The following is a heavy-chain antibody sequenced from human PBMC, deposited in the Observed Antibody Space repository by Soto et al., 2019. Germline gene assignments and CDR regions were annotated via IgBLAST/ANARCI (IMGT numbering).Heavy chain of an antibody. J-gene: IGHJ4*02. CDR3: ARLYLAPPFTSLDH. CDR1: GFSFGTYW. D-gene: IGHD3-16*01. Sequence: EVQLVESGGGLVQPGGSLRLSCAVSGFSFGTYWMSWVRQAPGKGLEWLASIKQDGSEKYYVGSVVGRFTISRDNAENSLYLQMNSLRAEDTAVYYCARLYLAPPFTSLDHWGQGTLVTVSS. V-gene: IGHV3-7*01. CDR2: IKQDGSEK.